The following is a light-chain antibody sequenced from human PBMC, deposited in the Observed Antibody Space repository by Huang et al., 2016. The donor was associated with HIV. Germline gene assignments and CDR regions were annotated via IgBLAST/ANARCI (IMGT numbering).Light chain of an antibody. Sequence: DIQMTQSPSSLSASVGDRVTITCRASQSISTYLNWYQQKVGKAPKLLIYAASTLQGGVPSRFTGSGSGTEFTLTISSLQPEDFASYFCQQSYSTVFTFGPGTKVDVK. CDR2: AAS. V-gene: IGKV1-39*01. J-gene: IGKJ3*01. CDR3: QQSYSTVFT. CDR1: QSISTY.